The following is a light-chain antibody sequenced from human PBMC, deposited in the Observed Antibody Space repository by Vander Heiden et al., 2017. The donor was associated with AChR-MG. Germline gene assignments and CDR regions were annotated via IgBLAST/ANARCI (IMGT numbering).Light chain of an antibody. V-gene: IGLV3-21*02. CDR1: NIGSKS. Sequence: SYVLTQPHSVSVAPGQTASISCGGYNIGSKSAHWYQQKPGQAPVLVVYDDSDRPSGIPERFSGSNSGNTASLTISRVEAGDEADYYCQVWDVTSDLDVFGGGTKLTVL. J-gene: IGLJ3*02. CDR3: QVWDVTSDLDV. CDR2: DDS.